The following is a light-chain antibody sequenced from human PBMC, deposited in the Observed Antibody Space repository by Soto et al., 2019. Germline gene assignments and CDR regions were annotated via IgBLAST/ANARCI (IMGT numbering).Light chain of an antibody. CDR1: SSDVGGYNF. Sequence: QSALAQPASVSGSPGQSITISCTGSSSDVGGYNFVSWYQHHPGKAPKLILYEVTTRPSGVSSRFSGSKSGNTASLTISGLQADDEANYYCSSYTGSSTPYVFRTGTKVTVL. J-gene: IGLJ1*01. V-gene: IGLV2-14*01. CDR2: EVT. CDR3: SSYTGSSTPYV.